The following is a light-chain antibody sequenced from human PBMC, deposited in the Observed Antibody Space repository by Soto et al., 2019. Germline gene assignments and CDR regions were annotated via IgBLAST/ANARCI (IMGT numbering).Light chain of an antibody. Sequence: SYELTQAPSVSVAPGQTARITCGGNNIAIKSVHWYQQQPGQASVLVVYDDGDRPSGIPERFSGSNSGNTATLTITRVEAGDEADYHCQVWDSSSDHRVVFGGGTKLTVL. V-gene: IGLV3-21*02. CDR3: QVWDSSSDHRVV. CDR2: DDG. CDR1: NIAIKS. J-gene: IGLJ2*01.